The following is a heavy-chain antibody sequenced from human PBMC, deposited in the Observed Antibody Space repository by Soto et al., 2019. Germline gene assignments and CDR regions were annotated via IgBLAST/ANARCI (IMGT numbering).Heavy chain of an antibody. CDR1: GYTFTSYD. V-gene: IGHV1-8*01. Sequence: ASVKVSCKASGYTFTSYDINWVRQATGQGLEWMGWMDPNSGNTGYAQKFQGRVTMTRNTSISTAYMELSSLRSEDTAVYYCARGLGQSITIFGVVPSYNWFDPWGRGAQVTVSS. CDR3: ARGLGQSITIFGVVPSYNWFDP. CDR2: MDPNSGNT. J-gene: IGHJ5*02. D-gene: IGHD3-3*01.